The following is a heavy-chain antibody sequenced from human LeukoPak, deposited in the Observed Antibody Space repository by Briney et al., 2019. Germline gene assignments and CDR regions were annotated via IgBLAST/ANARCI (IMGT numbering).Heavy chain of an antibody. CDR2: ISAYNGNT. J-gene: IGHJ4*02. D-gene: IGHD3-10*01. Sequence: ASVKVSCKASGYTFTSYGISWVRQAPGQGLEWMGWISAYNGNTNHAQKLQGRVTMTTDTSTGTAYMELRSLRSDDTAVYYCARLLPRGYYFDYWGQGTLVTVSS. CDR3: ARLLPRGYYFDY. V-gene: IGHV1-18*04. CDR1: GYTFTSYG.